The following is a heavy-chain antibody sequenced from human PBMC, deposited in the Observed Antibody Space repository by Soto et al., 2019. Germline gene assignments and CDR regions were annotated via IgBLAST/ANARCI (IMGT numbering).Heavy chain of an antibody. CDR1: GDSISSVYNY. D-gene: IGHD5-12*01. J-gene: IGHJ5*02. Sequence: PSKTLSLTCTVSGDSISSVYNYWSWIRQPPGEGLEWIGFISYSGTTSYSPSLKSRLAISLDTSKNQFSLSLTSVTAADTAVYYCARGRGYSYGLDPWGQGTLVTVSS. V-gene: IGHV4-30-4*01. CDR2: ISYSGTT. CDR3: ARGRGYSYGLDP.